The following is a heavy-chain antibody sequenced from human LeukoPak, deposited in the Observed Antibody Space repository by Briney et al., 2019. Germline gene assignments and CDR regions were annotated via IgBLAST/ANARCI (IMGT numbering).Heavy chain of an antibody. D-gene: IGHD1-26*01. J-gene: IGHJ4*02. CDR2: ISPSSSNI. CDR3: GRDQDRGSYHDPIFDY. V-gene: IGHV3-21*06. CDR1: GFTFSTYT. Sequence: GGSLRLSCAASGFTFSTYTMNWVRQAPGKGLEWVSSISPSSSNIYYADSMKGRFTISRDDAKNLLYLQMNSLRAEDTAVYYCGRDQDRGSYHDPIFDYWGQGTLVTVSS.